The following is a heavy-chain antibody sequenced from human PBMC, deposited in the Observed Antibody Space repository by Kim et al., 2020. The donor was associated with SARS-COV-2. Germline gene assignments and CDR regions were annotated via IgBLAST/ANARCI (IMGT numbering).Heavy chain of an antibody. D-gene: IGHD6-19*01. J-gene: IGHJ6*02. CDR2: ISYDRSNK. V-gene: IGHV3-30*04. CDR3: ARDIASYSCGWIYYYYGVDV. CDR1: GFTFSSYG. Sequence: GGSLRLSCAASGFTFSSYGMHWVRQAPGKGLEWVADISYDRSNKNYVDSVKGRFTISRDNSKNTLYLQMNSLRAEDTAVYYCARDIASYSCGWIYYYYGVDVWGQATTVTVSS.